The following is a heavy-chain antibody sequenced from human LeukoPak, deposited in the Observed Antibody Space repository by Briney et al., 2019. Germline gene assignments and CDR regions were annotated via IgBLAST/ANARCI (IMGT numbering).Heavy chain of an antibody. CDR1: GGTFRSNA. J-gene: IGHJ3*02. D-gene: IGHD6-6*01. CDR2: ITPIFGAA. CDR3: ARDRSSFSYAFDI. Sequence: SVKVSCKASGGTFRSNAISWVRQAPGQGLEWMGGITPIFGAANYAQKFQGRVTITAVESMSTAYLELSSLRSEDTAVYYCARDRSSFSYAFDIWGQGTMVTVSS. V-gene: IGHV1-69*13.